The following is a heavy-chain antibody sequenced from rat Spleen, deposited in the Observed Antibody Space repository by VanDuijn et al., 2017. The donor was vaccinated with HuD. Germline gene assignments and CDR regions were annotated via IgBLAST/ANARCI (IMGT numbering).Heavy chain of an antibody. CDR2: ISSDGGRN. D-gene: IGHD1-1*01. J-gene: IGHJ2*01. Sequence: EVQLVESGGGLVQPGRSLKLSCAASGFTFSDHYMAWVRQAPTKGLAWVATISSDGGRNFYRDSVKGRFTISRDNAKSTLYLQMDSLRSEDTATYYCATDRYYSGAFDYWGQGVMVTVSS. V-gene: IGHV5-20*01. CDR3: ATDRYYSGAFDY. CDR1: GFTFSDHY.